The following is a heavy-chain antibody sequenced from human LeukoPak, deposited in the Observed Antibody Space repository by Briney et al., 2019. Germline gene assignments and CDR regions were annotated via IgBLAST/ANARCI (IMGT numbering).Heavy chain of an antibody. J-gene: IGHJ4*02. V-gene: IGHV3-11*03. Sequence: GGSLIRSCAASGFTFIDCYGSWMRQAPGKGLEWVSYITSSSSYTEYADSVEGRFTISRDNSKNTLYLQMNSLRAEDTAVYYCAKYSSSWYALNYFDYWGQGTLVTVSS. CDR2: ITSSSSYT. CDR3: AKYSSSWYALNYFDY. CDR1: GFTFIDCY. D-gene: IGHD6-13*01.